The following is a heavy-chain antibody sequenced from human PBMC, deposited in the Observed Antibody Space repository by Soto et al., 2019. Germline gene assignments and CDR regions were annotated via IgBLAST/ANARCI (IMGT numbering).Heavy chain of an antibody. V-gene: IGHV3-30*18. CDR3: AKGGRQWLVTSDFHY. D-gene: IGHD6-19*01. CDR2: VSHDGRNT. Sequence: VQLVESGGGVVQPGRSLRLSCAASGFPFSDYAMHWVRQAPGKGLEWVAVVSHDGRNTHYADSVKGRFTISKDSSKNTVSLEMTSLRAEDTAVYYCAKGGRQWLVTSDFHYWGQGALVTVSS. J-gene: IGHJ4*02. CDR1: GFPFSDYA.